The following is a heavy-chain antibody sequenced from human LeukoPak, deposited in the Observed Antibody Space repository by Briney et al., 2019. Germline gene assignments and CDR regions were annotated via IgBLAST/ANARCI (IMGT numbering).Heavy chain of an antibody. D-gene: IGHD3-10*01. J-gene: IGHJ3*02. CDR3: ARDRARPLFPYGSGNSYAFDI. CDR2: ICYSGST. Sequence: SETLSLTCTVSGGSISSGDYYWSWIRQPPGKGREWIGYICYSGSTDYNPSLKSRVTISVDTSKNQFSLKLSSVTAADTAVYYCARDRARPLFPYGSGNSYAFDIWGQGTMVTVSS. CDR1: GGSISSGDYY. V-gene: IGHV4-61*08.